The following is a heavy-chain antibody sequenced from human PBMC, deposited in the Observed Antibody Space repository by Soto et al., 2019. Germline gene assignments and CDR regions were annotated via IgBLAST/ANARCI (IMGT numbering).Heavy chain of an antibody. CDR3: ARAPSAPGDYLDY. Sequence: ASVKVSCKASGYTFTNYGISWVRQAPGQGLEWMGWFSAYNGNTDYSQKVQGRVTITTDTSTTTAYMELRSLRSDDTAVYYCARAPSAPGDYLDYWGQGTLVTVSS. CDR2: FSAYNGNT. CDR1: GYTFTNYG. J-gene: IGHJ4*02. V-gene: IGHV1-18*04.